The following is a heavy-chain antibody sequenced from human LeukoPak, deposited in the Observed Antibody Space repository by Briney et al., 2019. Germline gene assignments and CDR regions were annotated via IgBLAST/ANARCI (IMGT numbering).Heavy chain of an antibody. D-gene: IGHD6-19*01. J-gene: IGHJ3*02. CDR2: IKQVGSEK. CDR3: ARDLGDSGWYYAFDI. V-gene: IGHV3-7*01. Sequence: GGSLRLSCAASGFTFSSYWMSWVRQAPGKGLEWVANIKQVGSEKYYVDSVKGRFTISRDNAKNSLYLQMNSLRAEDTAVYYCARDLGDSGWYYAFDIWGQGTMVTVSS. CDR1: GFTFSSYW.